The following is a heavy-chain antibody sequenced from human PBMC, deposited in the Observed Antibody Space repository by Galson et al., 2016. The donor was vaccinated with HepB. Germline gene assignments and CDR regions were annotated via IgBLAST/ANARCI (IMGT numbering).Heavy chain of an antibody. J-gene: IGHJ3*02. CDR2: IWFDGINK. CDR3: VRQIGGHCSGGTCFYDAFDI. V-gene: IGHV3-33*01. CDR1: GFTFSRYG. D-gene: IGHD2-15*01. Sequence: SLRLSCAASGFTFSRYGTHWVRQAPGKGLEWLAGIWFDGINKYYADSVKGRFTISRDGSQTTVYLQMSSLRAEDTAVYYCVRQIGGHCSGGTCFYDAFDIWGQGTMVTVSS.